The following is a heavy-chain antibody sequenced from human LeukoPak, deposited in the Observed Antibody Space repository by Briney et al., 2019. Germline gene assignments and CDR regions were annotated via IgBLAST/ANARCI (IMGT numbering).Heavy chain of an antibody. D-gene: IGHD3-22*01. J-gene: IGHJ4*02. CDR1: GFTFSSYS. CDR3: ARDHYPFDSSGYYSDY. CDR2: ISSSSSTI. V-gene: IGHV3-48*04. Sequence: GGSLRLSCAASGFTFSSYSMNWVRQAPGKGLEWVSYISSSSSTIYYADSVKGRFTISRDNAKNSLYLQMNSLRAEDTAVYYCARDHYPFDSSGYYSDYWGQGTLVTVSS.